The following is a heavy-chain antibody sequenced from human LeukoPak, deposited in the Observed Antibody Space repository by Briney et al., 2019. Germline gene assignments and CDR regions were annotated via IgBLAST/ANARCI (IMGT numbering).Heavy chain of an antibody. D-gene: IGHD2-15*01. Sequence: PGGSLILSCLVSGYIFSTYGMKWVPQARGKGLEWVAVISYERENKHYSDCEKGRFNISRDNSKSTLYMQLNSLRADDTAVYYCAKDRHRGGYDSDGMDVWGQGPTVTVSS. J-gene: IGHJ6*02. V-gene: IGHV3-30*18. CDR2: ISYERENK. CDR3: AKDRHRGGYDSDGMDV. CDR1: GYIFSTYG.